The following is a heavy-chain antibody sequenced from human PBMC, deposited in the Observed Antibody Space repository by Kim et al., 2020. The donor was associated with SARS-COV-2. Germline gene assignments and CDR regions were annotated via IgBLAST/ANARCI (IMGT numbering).Heavy chain of an antibody. CDR3: AGGYGSGWYSWFDP. D-gene: IGHD6-19*01. V-gene: IGHV3-21*01. CDR1: GFTFSSYS. Sequence: GGSLRLSCAASGFTFSSYSMNWVRQAPGKGLEWVSSISSSSSYIYYADSVKGRFTISRDNAKNSLYLQMNSLRAEDTAVYYCAGGYGSGWYSWFDPWGQGTLVTVSS. CDR2: ISSSSSYI. J-gene: IGHJ5*02.